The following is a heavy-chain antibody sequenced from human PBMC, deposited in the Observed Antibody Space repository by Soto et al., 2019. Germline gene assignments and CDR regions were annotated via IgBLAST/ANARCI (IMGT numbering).Heavy chain of an antibody. Sequence: QVQLVESGGGVVQPGRSLRLSCAASGFTFSSYAMHWVRQAPGKGLEWVAGISHDGSNQYYADSVKGRFTISRDNSKNTLYLQVNSMRAEDTAVYYCAGVAVGVVPAAILGYFQHWGQGTLVTVSS. D-gene: IGHD2-2*01. V-gene: IGHV3-30-3*01. J-gene: IGHJ1*01. CDR1: GFTFSSYA. CDR2: ISHDGSNQ. CDR3: AGVAVGVVPAAILGYFQH.